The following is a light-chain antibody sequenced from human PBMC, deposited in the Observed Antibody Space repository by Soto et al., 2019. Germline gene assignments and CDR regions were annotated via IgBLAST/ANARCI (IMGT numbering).Light chain of an antibody. CDR2: GAS. CDR1: QSLTTRY. CDR3: QQYGSSPT. J-gene: IGKJ5*01. Sequence: EIVLTQSPGTLSLFPGERATLSCRASQSLTTRYLAWYRQKPGQAPRLLIYGASSRATGIPDRFSGSGSGTDFTLTISRLEPEDFAAYYCQQYGSSPTFGQGTRLEIK. V-gene: IGKV3-20*01.